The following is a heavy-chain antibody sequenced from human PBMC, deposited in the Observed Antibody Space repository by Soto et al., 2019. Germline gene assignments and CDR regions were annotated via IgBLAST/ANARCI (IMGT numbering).Heavy chain of an antibody. V-gene: IGHV3-48*03. CDR2: ISTSESIV. CDR1: GFTFSGYE. CDR3: ARATLTLAAVDRSKVYYGLGV. D-gene: IGHD6-19*01. Sequence: GGSLRLSCAASGFTFSGYEMNWVRQAPGKGLEWVSYISTSESIVYYADSVRGRFTISRDNAKNSLFLQMNSLRAEDTAVYYCARATLTLAAVDRSKVYYGLGVWRQGTTVTVSS. J-gene: IGHJ6*02.